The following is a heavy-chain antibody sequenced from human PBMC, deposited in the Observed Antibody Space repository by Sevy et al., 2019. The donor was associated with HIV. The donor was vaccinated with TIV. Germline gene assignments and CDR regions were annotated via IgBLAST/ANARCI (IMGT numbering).Heavy chain of an antibody. J-gene: IGHJ6*02. CDR1: GFTFSDYY. V-gene: IGHV3-11*04. D-gene: IGHD3-22*01. CDR2: ISSSGSTI. CDR3: ARDSTYYDSSGYYRPYYGMDV. Sequence: GGSLRLSCAASGFTFSDYYMSWIRQAPGKGLEWVSYISSSGSTIYYADSVKGRFTISRDNAKNSLYLQMNSLRAEDTAVYYCARDSTYYDSSGYYRPYYGMDVWGQGTTVTVSS.